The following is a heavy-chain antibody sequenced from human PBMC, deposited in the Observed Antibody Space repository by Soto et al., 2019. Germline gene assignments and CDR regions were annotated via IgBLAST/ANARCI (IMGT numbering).Heavy chain of an antibody. CDR1: GFTFGDYA. Sequence: GGSLRLSCTASGFTFGDYAMSWVRQAPGKGLEWVGFIRSKAYGGTTEYAASVKGRFTISRDDSKSIAYLQMNGLKTEDTAVYYCTRALGSTSRPPWGYYYYYGMDVWGQGTTVTVSS. D-gene: IGHD2-2*01. CDR2: IRSKAYGGTT. CDR3: TRALGSTSRPPWGYYYYYGMDV. V-gene: IGHV3-49*04. J-gene: IGHJ6*02.